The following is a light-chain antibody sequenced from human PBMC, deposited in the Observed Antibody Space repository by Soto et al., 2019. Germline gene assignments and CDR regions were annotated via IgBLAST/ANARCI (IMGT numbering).Light chain of an antibody. CDR2: GAS. J-gene: IGKJ4*01. V-gene: IGKV3-20*01. CDR3: QQYGTSPRLT. Sequence: ENVLTQSPATLSLSPGERATLSCRAGQSVGSSLAWYQQKLGQAPRLLIYGASSRATGIPDRFRGSGSGTDFTLTITRLEPEDFAVYYCQQYGTSPRLTFGGGTKVDIK. CDR1: QSVGSS.